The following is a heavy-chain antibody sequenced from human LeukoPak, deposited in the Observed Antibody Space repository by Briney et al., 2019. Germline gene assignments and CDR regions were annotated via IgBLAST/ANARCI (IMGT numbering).Heavy chain of an antibody. CDR2: IHTSAST. J-gene: IGHJ3*02. V-gene: IGHV4-4*07. D-gene: IGHD1-26*01. Sequence: KPSETLSLTCSVSGASIRSYSWSWLRQPAGKGLEWIGRIHTSASTEYNPSLKSRVTMSVDTSKNQFSLKLNSVTAADTAVYFSARDDNSEYSDDAFDIWGQGTLVTVSS. CDR1: GASIRSYS. CDR3: ARDDNSEYSDDAFDI.